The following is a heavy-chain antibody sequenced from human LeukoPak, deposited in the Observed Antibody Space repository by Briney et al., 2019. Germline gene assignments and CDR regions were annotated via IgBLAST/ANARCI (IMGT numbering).Heavy chain of an antibody. CDR2: ISAGGGTT. J-gene: IGHJ4*02. D-gene: IGHD3-10*01. Sequence: GGSLRLSCAASGFTFSSYGMNWVRQAPGKGLEWVSFISAGGGTTYYADSVKGRFTISRDNSKNTLSLHMDSLRAEDTAVYYCAKAEGSGNQPFDYWGQGTLVTVSS. CDR3: AKAEGSGNQPFDY. CDR1: GFTFSSYG. V-gene: IGHV3-23*01.